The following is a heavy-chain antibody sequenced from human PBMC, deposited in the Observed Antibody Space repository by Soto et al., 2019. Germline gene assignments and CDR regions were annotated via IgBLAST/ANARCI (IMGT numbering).Heavy chain of an antibody. V-gene: IGHV3-7*01. CDR2: IKQDGSEK. D-gene: IGHD6-19*01. Sequence: GGSLRLSCAASGFTFSSYWMSWFGQAPGKGLEWVANIKQDGSEKYYVDSVKGRFTISRDNAKNSLYLQMNSLRAEDTAVYYCAREPRYSSGWYPDAFDSWGQGTMVTVAS. CDR3: AREPRYSSGWYPDAFDS. J-gene: IGHJ3*02. CDR1: GFTFSSYW.